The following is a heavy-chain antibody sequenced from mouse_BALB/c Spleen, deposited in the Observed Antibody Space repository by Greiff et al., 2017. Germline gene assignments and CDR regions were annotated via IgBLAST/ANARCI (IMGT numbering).Heavy chain of an antibody. CDR3: TRSPGTLYFDY. Sequence: EVQLQQSGTVLARPGASVKMSCKASGYTFTSYWMHWVKQRPGQGLEWIGAIYPGNSDTSYNQKFKGKAKLTAVTSTSTAYMELSSLTNEDSAVYYCTRSPGTLYFDYWGQGTTLTVSS. V-gene: IGHV1-5*01. J-gene: IGHJ2*01. CDR2: IYPGNSDT. D-gene: IGHD4-1*01. CDR1: GYTFTSYW.